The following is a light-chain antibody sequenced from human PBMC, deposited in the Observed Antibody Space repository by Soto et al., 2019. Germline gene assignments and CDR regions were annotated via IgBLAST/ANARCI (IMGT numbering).Light chain of an antibody. CDR1: SSDVGGYDY. CDR3: SSYAGNNIVV. J-gene: IGLJ2*01. CDR2: EVS. V-gene: IGLV2-8*01. Sequence: QPVLTQPPSASGSPGQSVTISCTGTSSDVGGYDYVSWYQQHPGRAPKLMIYEVSKWPSGVPARFSGSKSGNTASLTVSGLRSEDEADYYCSSYAGNNIVVFGGGTELTVL.